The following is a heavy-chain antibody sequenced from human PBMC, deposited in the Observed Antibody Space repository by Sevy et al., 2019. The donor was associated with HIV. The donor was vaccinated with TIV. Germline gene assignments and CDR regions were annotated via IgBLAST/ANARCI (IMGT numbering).Heavy chain of an antibody. D-gene: IGHD6-13*01. J-gene: IGHJ4*02. CDR1: GFTVSSNY. V-gene: IGHV3-53*01. CDR3: ARDDVAAAGKGY. CDR2: IYSGGST. Sequence: GESLKISCAASGFTVSSNYMSWVRQAPGKGLGWVSVIYSGGSTYYADSVKGRFTISRDNSKNTLYLQMNSLRAEDTAVYYCARDDVAAAGKGYWGQGTLVTVSS.